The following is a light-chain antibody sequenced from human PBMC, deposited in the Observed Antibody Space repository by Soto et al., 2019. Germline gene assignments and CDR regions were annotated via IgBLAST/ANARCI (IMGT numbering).Light chain of an antibody. CDR3: RHYNNWPPWT. V-gene: IGKV3D-15*01. CDR2: DAS. Sequence: EIVLTQSPATLSLSPGERATLSCRVSQSVSSDLAWYQQKPGQAPRLLIYDASTRATGIPARFSGSGSGTELTLTISTLQSEDFAIYYCRHYNNWPPWTFGQGTKVDIK. CDR1: QSVSSD. J-gene: IGKJ1*01.